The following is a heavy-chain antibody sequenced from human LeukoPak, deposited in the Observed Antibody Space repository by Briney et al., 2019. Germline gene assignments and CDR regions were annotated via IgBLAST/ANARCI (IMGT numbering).Heavy chain of an antibody. J-gene: IGHJ4*02. CDR3: ARDSVACISNSCYLPDY. CDR1: GYTFNSYG. V-gene: IGHV1-18*01. Sequence: ASMKVSCKASGYTFNSYGISWVRQAPGQGLEWMGWISVYNGDTKYAQKLQGRVTMTIDTSTSTVYMEVRSLRSDDTAVYYCARDSVACISNSCYLPDYWGQGTLVTVSS. D-gene: IGHD2-2*01. CDR2: ISVYNGDT.